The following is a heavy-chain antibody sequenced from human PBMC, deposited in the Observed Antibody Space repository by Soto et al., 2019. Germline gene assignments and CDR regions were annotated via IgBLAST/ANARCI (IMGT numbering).Heavy chain of an antibody. J-gene: IGHJ3*02. CDR3: AGYVDIVATKHGSSWFASDI. Sequence: GESLKISCKGSGYSFTSYWIGWVRQMPGKGLEWMGIIYPGDSDTRYSPSFQGQVTISADKSISTAYLQWSSLKASDTAMYYCAGYVDIVATKHGSSWFASDIWGQGTMVTVSS. CDR2: IYPGDSDT. CDR1: GYSFTSYW. D-gene: IGHD5-12*01. V-gene: IGHV5-51*01.